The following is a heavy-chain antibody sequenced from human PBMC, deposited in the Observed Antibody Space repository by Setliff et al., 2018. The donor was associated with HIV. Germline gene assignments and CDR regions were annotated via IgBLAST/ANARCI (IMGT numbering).Heavy chain of an antibody. J-gene: IGHJ5*02. Sequence: SVKVSCKASGGNFSTYGISWVRQAPGQGLEWMGGIIPLFNTSNYAQKLQGRVTITADESTSTAYMELSSLRSEDAAVYYCARDRFCSRGSCYEPNWFDPWGQGTLVTVSS. V-gene: IGHV1-69*13. D-gene: IGHD2-15*01. CDR3: ARDRFCSRGSCYEPNWFDP. CDR1: GGNFSTYG. CDR2: IIPLFNTS.